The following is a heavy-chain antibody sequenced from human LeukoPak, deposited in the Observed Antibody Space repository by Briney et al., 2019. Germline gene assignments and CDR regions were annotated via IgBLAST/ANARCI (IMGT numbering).Heavy chain of an antibody. V-gene: IGHV4-31*03. J-gene: IGHJ4*02. CDR2: IYYSGST. D-gene: IGHD3-16*01. CDR1: GGSISSGGYY. CDR3: ARVGRGSGGGIREDYFDY. Sequence: SETLSLTCTVSGGSISSGGYYWSWIRQHPGKGLEWIGYIYYSGSTYYNPSLKSRVTISVDTSKNQFSLKLSSVTAADTAVYYCARVGRGSGGGIREDYFDYWGQGTLVTVSS.